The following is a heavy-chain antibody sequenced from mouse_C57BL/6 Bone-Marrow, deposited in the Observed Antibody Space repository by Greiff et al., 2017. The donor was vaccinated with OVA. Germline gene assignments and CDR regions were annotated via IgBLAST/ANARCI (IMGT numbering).Heavy chain of an antibody. CDR3: ARLGITTVVDY. D-gene: IGHD1-1*01. J-gene: IGHJ2*01. CDR1: GYTFTSYW. CDR2: IHPNSGGT. V-gene: IGHV1-64*01. Sequence: VQLQQPGAELVKPGASVKLSCKASGYTFTSYWMHWVKQRPGQGLEWIGMIHPNSGGTNYNEKFKSKATLTVDKSSSTAYMQLSSLTSEDSAVYYCARLGITTVVDYWGQGTTLTVSS.